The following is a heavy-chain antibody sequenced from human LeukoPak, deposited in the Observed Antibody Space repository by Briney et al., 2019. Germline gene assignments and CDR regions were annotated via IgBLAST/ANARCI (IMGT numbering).Heavy chain of an antibody. Sequence: SETLSLTCTVSGYSVNSVFYWGWIRQPPGKGLEWIGSIYHSGSTYYNPSLKSRVAISVDTSKNQFSLKLTSVTAADTAVYYCARGKPRRGSPYYMDVWGKGTTVTVSS. J-gene: IGHJ6*03. CDR2: IYHSGST. CDR3: ARGKPRRGSPYYMDV. CDR1: GYSVNSVFY. V-gene: IGHV4-38-2*02.